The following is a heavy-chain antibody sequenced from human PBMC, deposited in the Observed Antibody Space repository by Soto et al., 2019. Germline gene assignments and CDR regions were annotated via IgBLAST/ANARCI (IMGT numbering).Heavy chain of an antibody. CDR3: ARVIEPTTVHMGWFDA. J-gene: IGHJ5*02. Sequence: QVRLEQSGAEVKKPGSSVKVSCRASGGTFSRKAIAWLRQAPGQGLEWMGGIIPMFGTTNYAQRFQDRVTITADESTSTGSMELSSLTSEDTAVYYCARVIEPTTVHMGWFDAWGQGTLVTVSS. D-gene: IGHD4-4*01. V-gene: IGHV1-69*01. CDR1: GGTFSRKA. CDR2: IIPMFGTT.